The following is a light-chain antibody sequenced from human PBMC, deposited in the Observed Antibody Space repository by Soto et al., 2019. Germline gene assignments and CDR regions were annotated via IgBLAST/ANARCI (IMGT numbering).Light chain of an antibody. J-gene: IGKJ1*01. CDR2: AAS. CDR1: QGISNY. V-gene: IGKV1-27*01. CDR3: QKYNGAPRA. Sequence: DIQMTQSPSSLSAPVGDRVTITCRASQGISNYLAWYQQKPGQVPKLLIYAASTFQSGVPSRFSGSGSGTDFTLTISSLQPEDVATDYCQKYNGAPRAFGQGTKVEIK.